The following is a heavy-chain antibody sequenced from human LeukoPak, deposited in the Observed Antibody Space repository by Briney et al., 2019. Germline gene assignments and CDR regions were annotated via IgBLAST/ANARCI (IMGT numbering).Heavy chain of an antibody. CDR2: IYYSGST. CDR1: GGSISSYS. V-gene: IGHV4-59*01. D-gene: IGHD3-3*01. Sequence: SETLSLTCTVSGGSISSYSWSWIRQPPGKGLEWIGYIYYSGSTNYNPSLKSRVTISVDTSKNQFSLKLTSVTAADTAVYYCARGVPEYYDFWSGYFYYFDYWGQGTLVTVSS. CDR3: ARGVPEYYDFWSGYFYYFDY. J-gene: IGHJ4*02.